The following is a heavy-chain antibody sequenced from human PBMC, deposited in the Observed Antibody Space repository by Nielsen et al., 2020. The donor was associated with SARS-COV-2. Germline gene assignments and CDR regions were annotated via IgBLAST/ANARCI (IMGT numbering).Heavy chain of an antibody. V-gene: IGHV1-2*04. Sequence: ASVKVSCKASGYTFTGYYMHWVRQAPAQGLEWMGWINPNSGGTNYAQKFQGWVTMTRDTSISTAYMELSRLRSDDTAVYYCATAVAVAVGGWFDPWGQGTLVTVSS. J-gene: IGHJ5*02. CDR1: GYTFTGYY. CDR3: ATAVAVAVGGWFDP. CDR2: INPNSGGT. D-gene: IGHD6-19*01.